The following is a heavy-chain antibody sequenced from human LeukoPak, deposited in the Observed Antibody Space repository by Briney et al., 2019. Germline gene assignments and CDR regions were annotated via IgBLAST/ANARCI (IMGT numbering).Heavy chain of an antibody. J-gene: IGHJ4*02. V-gene: IGHV3-11*04. CDR1: GFTFSDYY. CDR3: ARVRGSSATDY. D-gene: IGHD1-26*01. Sequence: PGGSLRLSCAASGFTFSDYYMSWIRQAPGKGLEWVSYISSSGSTTSYAESLKGRFTISTDNAKNSQYLQMSSVICEDTAVYYCARVRGSSATDYWGQGPLVTVSS. CDR2: ISSSGSTT.